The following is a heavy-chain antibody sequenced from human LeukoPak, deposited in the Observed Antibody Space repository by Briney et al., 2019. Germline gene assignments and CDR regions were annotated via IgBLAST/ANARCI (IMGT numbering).Heavy chain of an antibody. V-gene: IGHV4-59*01. D-gene: IGHD6-25*01. CDR3: PRAAFNRFDP. Sequence: SETLSLTCTVPGCSISSCCWNWSRQPPGKGLEWIGYIYYSESTNYHPTLMSIVAISVATYNNQYSLKLSSVIAADTAVYYCPRAAFNRFDPWGQGTLVTVSS. CDR2: IYYSEST. CDR1: GCSISSCC. J-gene: IGHJ5*02.